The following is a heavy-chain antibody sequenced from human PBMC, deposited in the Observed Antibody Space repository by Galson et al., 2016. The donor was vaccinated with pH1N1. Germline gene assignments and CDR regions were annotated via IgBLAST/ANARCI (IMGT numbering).Heavy chain of an antibody. CDR2: VSGTGTT. J-gene: IGHJ5*01. CDR3: ARESLEWVIISGHREELNWFDS. V-gene: IGHV4-61*02. Sequence: TLSLTCTVSGGSISSDSDYWTWIRQPAGKGLEWIGRVSGTGTTNYNPSLKSRVTISIDTSKNQFSLKMASVTAAATAVYFCARESLEWVIISGHREELNWFDSWGQGTLVTVSS. CDR1: GGSISSDSDY. D-gene: IGHD3-3*01.